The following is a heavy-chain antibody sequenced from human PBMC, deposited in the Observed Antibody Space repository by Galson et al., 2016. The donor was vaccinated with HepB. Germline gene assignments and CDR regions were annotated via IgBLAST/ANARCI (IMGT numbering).Heavy chain of an antibody. CDR1: GFTFTVYW. CDR3: VSGYDAHAYGY. D-gene: IGHD2-15*01. Sequence: SLRLSCAASGFTFTVYWMYWVRQAPGKGLVWVSLINLDGSTTTYADSVKGRFTISRDNARNTLDLQMDSLRAEDTAFYYCVSGYDAHAYGYWGQGTLVTVSS. J-gene: IGHJ4*02. V-gene: IGHV3-74*01. CDR2: INLDGSTT.